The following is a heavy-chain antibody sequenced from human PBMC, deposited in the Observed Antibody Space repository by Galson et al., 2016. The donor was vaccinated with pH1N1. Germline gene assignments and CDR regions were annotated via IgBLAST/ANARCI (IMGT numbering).Heavy chain of an antibody. CDR1: GGSISSDSYY. Sequence: LSLTCPVSGGSISSDSYYWSWIRQPAGKGLEWIGYIYTSGSTNYNPSLKSRVTISVDTSKNHFSLNLSSVTAADTAVYYCARVVTWELGYYFDYWGQGTLVTVSS. D-gene: IGHD1-26*01. J-gene: IGHJ4*02. CDR3: ARVVTWELGYYFDY. CDR2: IYTSGST. V-gene: IGHV4-61*09.